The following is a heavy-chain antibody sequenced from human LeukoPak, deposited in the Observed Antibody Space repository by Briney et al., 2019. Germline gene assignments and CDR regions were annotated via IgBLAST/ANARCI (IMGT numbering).Heavy chain of an antibody. CDR3: ARDVPVVVPAAMPMDV. Sequence: KPSETLSLTCTVSGYSISSGYYCGWIRQPPGEGLGCTWSIYHSGSTYYKPSLKSRVTISVDTSKNQFSLTLSSVTAADTAVYYCARDVPVVVPAAMPMDVWGKGTTVTVSS. CDR2: IYHSGST. CDR1: GYSISSGYY. V-gene: IGHV4-38-2*02. J-gene: IGHJ6*04. D-gene: IGHD2-2*01.